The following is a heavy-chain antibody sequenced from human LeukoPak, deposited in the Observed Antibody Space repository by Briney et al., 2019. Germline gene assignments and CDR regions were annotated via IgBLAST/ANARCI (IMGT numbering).Heavy chain of an antibody. J-gene: IGHJ4*02. CDR1: GGSISDFY. CDR2: IHISGNT. CDR3: ARNAGDY. D-gene: IGHD1-1*01. V-gene: IGHV4-4*07. Sequence: PSETLSLTCTASGGSISDFYWSWIRQPAGKGLEWIGRIHISGNTNYNPSLKSRVTMSLDTSKNHFSLRLRSVTAADTAVYYCARNAGDYWGQGTLVTVSS.